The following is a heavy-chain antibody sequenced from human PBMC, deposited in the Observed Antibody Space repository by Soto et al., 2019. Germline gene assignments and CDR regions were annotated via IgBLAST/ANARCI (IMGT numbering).Heavy chain of an antibody. CDR2: IFHTGST. D-gene: IGHD2-2*01. V-gene: IGHV4-59*04. Sequence: SETLSLTCNVSGRSINSYYWSWVRQPPGKGLEWIGDIFHTGSTNYNPSLKSRVTISIDTSKKQFSLKLSSVTAADTAVYYCAPQVVPTATKKPWGQGTLVTVPQ. J-gene: IGHJ4*02. CDR3: APQVVPTATKKP. CDR1: GRSINSYY.